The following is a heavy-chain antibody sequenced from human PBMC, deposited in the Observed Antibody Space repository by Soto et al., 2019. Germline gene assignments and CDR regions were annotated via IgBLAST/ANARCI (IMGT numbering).Heavy chain of an antibody. Sequence: GGSLRLSCAASGFTLSDHHMDWVRQAPGKGLEWVGRSRNKANSYTTEYAASVKGRFTISRDDSQDSLYLQMSSLNTEDSALYYCARLRGESGANYDDFWGQGTLVTVSS. J-gene: IGHJ4*02. D-gene: IGHD1-26*01. CDR2: SRNKANSYTT. V-gene: IGHV3-72*01. CDR1: GFTLSDHH. CDR3: ARLRGESGANYDDF.